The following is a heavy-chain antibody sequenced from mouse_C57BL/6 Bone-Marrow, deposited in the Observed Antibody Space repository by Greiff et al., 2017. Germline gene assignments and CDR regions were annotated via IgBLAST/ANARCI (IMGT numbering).Heavy chain of an antibody. D-gene: IGHD2-3*01. J-gene: IGHJ4*01. CDR3: ARSSPYDGYSGSMDY. V-gene: IGHV1-55*01. CDR2: IYPGSGST. CDR1: GYTFTSYW. Sequence: QVQLQQPGAELVKPGASVKMSCKASGYTFTSYWITWVKQRPGQGLEWIGDIYPGSGSTNYNEKFKSKATLTVDTSSSTAYMQLSSLTSEDSAVYYCARSSPYDGYSGSMDYWGQGTSVTVSS.